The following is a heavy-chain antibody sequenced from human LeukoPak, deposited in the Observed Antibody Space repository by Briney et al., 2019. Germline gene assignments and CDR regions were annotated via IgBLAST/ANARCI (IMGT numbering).Heavy chain of an antibody. CDR1: GFTFSSYA. D-gene: IGHD6-19*01. CDR2: ISGGGDNT. Sequence: KPGGSLRLSCAASGFTFSSYAMNWVRQAPGKGLEWVSVISGGGDNTFYADSVKGRFTISRDNSKNTLYLQMNSLRAEDTAVYYCAKVFATGYSSGWYVYWGRGTLVTVSS. J-gene: IGHJ4*02. V-gene: IGHV3-23*01. CDR3: AKVFATGYSSGWYVY.